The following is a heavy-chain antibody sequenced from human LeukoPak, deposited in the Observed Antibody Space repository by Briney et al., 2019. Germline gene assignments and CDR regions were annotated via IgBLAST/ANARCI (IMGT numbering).Heavy chain of an antibody. V-gene: IGHV7-4-1*02. CDR1: GYTFTSCA. Sequence: GASVKVCCKASGYTFTSCAMNWVRQAPGQGLVWMGWINTNTGYPTYAQGFTGRFVFSLDTSVSTAYLQISSLKAEDTAVYYCATTVAGTELGYWGQGTLVTVSS. D-gene: IGHD6-19*01. CDR3: ATTVAGTELGY. CDR2: INTNTGYP. J-gene: IGHJ4*02.